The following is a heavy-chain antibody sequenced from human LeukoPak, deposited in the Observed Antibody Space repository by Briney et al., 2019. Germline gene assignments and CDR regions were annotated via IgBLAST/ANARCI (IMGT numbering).Heavy chain of an antibody. CDR1: GGTFSSYA. D-gene: IGHD6-19*01. CDR3: ARGWSGIAVAGSGWFDP. CDR2: IIPILGIA. Sequence: GASVKVSCKASGGTFSSYAISWVRQAPGQGLEWMGRIIPILGIANYAQKFQGRVTITADKSTSTAYMELSSLRSEDTDVYYCARGWSGIAVAGSGWFDPWGQGTLVTVSS. J-gene: IGHJ5*02. V-gene: IGHV1-69*04.